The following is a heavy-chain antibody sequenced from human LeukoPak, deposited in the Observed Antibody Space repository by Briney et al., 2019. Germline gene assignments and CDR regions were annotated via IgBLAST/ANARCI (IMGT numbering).Heavy chain of an antibody. J-gene: IGHJ3*02. V-gene: IGHV3-21*01. CDR1: GFTFSSYT. Sequence: PGGSLRLSCAASGFTFSSYTVNWVRQAPGKGLEWVSSISSRSTYIYYADSVKGRFTISRDSAKNSLYLQMDSLRAEDTAVYYCTDAFDIWGQGTMVTVSS. CDR3: TDAFDI. CDR2: ISSRSTYI.